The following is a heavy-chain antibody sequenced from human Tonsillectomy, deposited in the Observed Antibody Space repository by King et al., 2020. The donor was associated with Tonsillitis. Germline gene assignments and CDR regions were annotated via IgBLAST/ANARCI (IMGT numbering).Heavy chain of an antibody. D-gene: IGHD2-2*01. CDR1: GYSFISYG. J-gene: IGHJ4*02. CDR3: AREGTCSSTSCQVDY. Sequence: QLVQSGGEVKKPGASVKVSCKASGYSFISYGISWVRQAPGQGLEWMGWISASNGNTNYAQRVQGRVTMTTDTSTTTAYMGLRSLRSDDTALYYCAREGTCSSTSCQVDYWGQGTLVTVSS. V-gene: IGHV1-18*01. CDR2: ISASNGNT.